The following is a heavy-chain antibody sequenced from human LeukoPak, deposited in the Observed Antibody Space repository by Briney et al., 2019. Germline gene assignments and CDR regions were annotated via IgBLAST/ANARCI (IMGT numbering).Heavy chain of an antibody. J-gene: IGHJ4*02. CDR3: ATGGNIAVAGVLH. CDR2: IHDNDNT. V-gene: IGHV4-38-2*02. Sequence: SETLCLTCSVSGYSIKSVFFWGWIRQPPGKGLEWVGSIHDNDNTHYNPSLKSRVTISVDTSKNQCPLSMRSVTAADSAVYYCATGGNIAVAGVLHWGQGALVTVSS. CDR1: GYSIKSVFF. D-gene: IGHD6-19*01.